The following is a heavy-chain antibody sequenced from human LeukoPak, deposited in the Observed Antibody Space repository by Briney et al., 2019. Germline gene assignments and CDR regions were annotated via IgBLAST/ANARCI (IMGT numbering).Heavy chain of an antibody. Sequence: ASVKVSCKASGYTFTGYYMHWVRQAPGQGLEWMGWINPNSGGTNYAQKFQGRVTMIRDTSISTAYMELSRLRSDDTAVYYCARVDTPIAAAGADYWGQGTLVTVSS. D-gene: IGHD6-13*01. CDR1: GYTFTGYY. CDR2: INPNSGGT. V-gene: IGHV1-2*02. CDR3: ARVDTPIAAAGADY. J-gene: IGHJ4*02.